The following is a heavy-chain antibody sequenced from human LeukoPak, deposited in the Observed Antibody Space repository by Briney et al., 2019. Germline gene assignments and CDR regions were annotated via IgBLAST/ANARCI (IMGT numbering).Heavy chain of an antibody. CDR3: ERGGGWEMDY. J-gene: IGHJ4*02. V-gene: IGHV3-7*04. CDR2: IKTYGRQI. CDR1: VNIFSDHW. Sequence: GGPLKLSCAASVNIFSDHWMTWVRQAPAKGLEWVATIKTYGRQIYYVDSVEGRFTISRENAKNSLFLQMNSLSAEGTAIFFCERGGGWEMDYWGQGTLATVSS. D-gene: IGHD1-26*01.